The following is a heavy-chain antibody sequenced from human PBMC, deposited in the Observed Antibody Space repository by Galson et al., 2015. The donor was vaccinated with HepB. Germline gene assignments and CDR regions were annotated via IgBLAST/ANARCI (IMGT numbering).Heavy chain of an antibody. CDR3: ARDGPYSSGWYNNAFDI. CDR2: ISSSSSTI. V-gene: IGHV3-48*02. CDR1: GFTFSSYS. D-gene: IGHD6-19*01. Sequence: SLRLSCAASGFTFSSYSMNWVRQAPGKGLEWVSYISSSSSTIYYADSVKGRSTISRDNAKNSLYLQMNSLRDEDTAVYYCARDGPYSSGWYNNAFDIWGQGTMVTVSS. J-gene: IGHJ3*02.